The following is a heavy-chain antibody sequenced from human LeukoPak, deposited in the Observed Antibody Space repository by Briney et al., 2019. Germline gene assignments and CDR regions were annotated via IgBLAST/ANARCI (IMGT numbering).Heavy chain of an antibody. CDR1: GYTFTIYD. V-gene: IGHV1-8*01. D-gene: IGHD3-9*01. J-gene: IGHJ6*02. CDR3: ARSIRRYFDWLPRTYPPYYYYGMDV. CDR2: MNPNSGNT. Sequence: ASVKVSFKASGYTFTIYDINWVRQAPGKGGEWMGWMNPNSGNTGYTQKFQGRVTITRNTSISTAYMELSSLRSEDTAVYYCARSIRRYFDWLPRTYPPYYYYGMDVWGQGTTVTVSS.